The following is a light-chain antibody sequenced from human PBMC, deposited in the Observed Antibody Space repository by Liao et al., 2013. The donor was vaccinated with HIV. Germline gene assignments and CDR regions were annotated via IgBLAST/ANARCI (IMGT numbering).Light chain of an antibody. Sequence: SYVLTQAPSVSVAPGETARISCGGNNIGSKSVHWYQQKPGQAPVLVIYYDSDRPSGIPERFSGSNSGNTATLTISRVEAGDGSSDQAVFGGGTKLTVL. CDR1: NIGSKS. CDR2: YDS. J-gene: IGLJ2*01. CDR3: V. V-gene: IGLV3-21*01.